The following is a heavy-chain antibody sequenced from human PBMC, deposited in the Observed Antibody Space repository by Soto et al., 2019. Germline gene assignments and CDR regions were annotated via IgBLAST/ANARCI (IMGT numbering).Heavy chain of an antibody. CDR3: ARGRIAVAGRGYNWFDP. V-gene: IGHV1-3*01. Sequence: QVQLVQSGAEVKKPGASVKVSCKASGYTFTSYAMHWVRQAPGQRLEWMGWINAGNGNTKYSQKFQGRVTITRDTSASTAYMELSSLRSEDTAVYYCARGRIAVAGRGYNWFDPWGQGNLVTVSS. CDR1: GYTFTSYA. D-gene: IGHD6-19*01. CDR2: INAGNGNT. J-gene: IGHJ5*02.